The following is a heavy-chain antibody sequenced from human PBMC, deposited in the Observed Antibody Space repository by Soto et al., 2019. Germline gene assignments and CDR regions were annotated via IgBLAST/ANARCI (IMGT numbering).Heavy chain of an antibody. CDR3: AKEGRVAKMDV. CDR1: GFTFSSYG. Sequence: PGGSLRLSCAASGFTFSSYGMHWVRQAPGKGLEWVAVISYDGSNKYYADSVKGRFTISRDNSKNTLYLQMNSLRAEDTAVYYCAKEGRVAKMDVWGQGTTVTVSS. V-gene: IGHV3-30*18. D-gene: IGHD2-15*01. CDR2: ISYDGSNK. J-gene: IGHJ6*02.